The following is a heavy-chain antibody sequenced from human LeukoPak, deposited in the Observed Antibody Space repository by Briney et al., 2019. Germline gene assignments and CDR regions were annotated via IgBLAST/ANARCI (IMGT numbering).Heavy chain of an antibody. V-gene: IGHV3-21*01. CDR2: ISSSSSYI. Sequence: GGSLRLSCAASGFTFSSYGMNWVRQAPGKGLEWVSSISSSSSYIYYADSVKGRFTISRDNAKNSLYLQMNSLRAEDTAVYYCARDEKLYYYDSSGLDYWGQGTLVTVSS. CDR1: GFTFSSYG. D-gene: IGHD3-22*01. J-gene: IGHJ4*02. CDR3: ARDEKLYYYDSSGLDY.